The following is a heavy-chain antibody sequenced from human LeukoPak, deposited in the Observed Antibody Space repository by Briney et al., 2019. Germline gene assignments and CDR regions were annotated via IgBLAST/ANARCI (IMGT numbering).Heavy chain of an antibody. Sequence: ASVKVSCKASGYTFTNHGITWVRQAPGEGLEWMGWINSYNGNTNYAQKFQGRVTMTEDTSTDTAYMELSSLRSEDTAVYYCATARWLRQWGNWFDPWGQGTLVTVSS. V-gene: IGHV1-18*01. CDR3: ATARWLRQWGNWFDP. J-gene: IGHJ5*02. CDR1: GYTFTNHG. D-gene: IGHD5-12*01. CDR2: INSYNGNT.